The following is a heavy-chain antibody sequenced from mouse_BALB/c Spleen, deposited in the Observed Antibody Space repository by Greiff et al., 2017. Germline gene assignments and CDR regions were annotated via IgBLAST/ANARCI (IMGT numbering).Heavy chain of an antibody. J-gene: IGHJ2*01. CDR1: GYTFTSYV. CDR2: INPYNDGT. V-gene: IGHV1-14*01. D-gene: IGHD2-10*02. CDR3: ARGKYGNYVNY. Sequence: EVKLMESGPELVKPGASVKMSCKASGYTFTSYVMHWVKQKPGQGLEWIGYINPYNDGTKYNEKFKGKATLTSDKSSSTAYMELSSLTSEDSAVYYCARGKYGNYVNYWGQGTTLTVSS.